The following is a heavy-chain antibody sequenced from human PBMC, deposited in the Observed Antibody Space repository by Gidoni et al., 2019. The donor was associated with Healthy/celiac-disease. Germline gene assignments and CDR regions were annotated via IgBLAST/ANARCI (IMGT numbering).Heavy chain of an antibody. D-gene: IGHD3-10*01. Sequence: QVQLQQWGAGLLKPSETLSLTCAVYGGSFSGYYWSWIRQPPGKGLEWIGEINHSGSTNYNPSLKSRVTIPVDTSKNQFSLKLSSVTAADTAVYYCARGRRGLGVRGVDFDPWGQGTLVTVSS. CDR2: INHSGST. J-gene: IGHJ5*02. CDR1: GGSFSGYY. V-gene: IGHV4-34*01. CDR3: ARGRRGLGVRGVDFDP.